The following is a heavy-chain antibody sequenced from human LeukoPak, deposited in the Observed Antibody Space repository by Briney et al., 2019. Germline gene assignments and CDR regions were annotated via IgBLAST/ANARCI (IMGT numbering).Heavy chain of an antibody. D-gene: IGHD4-17*01. Sequence: PGGSLRLSCAASGFTVSSNYMSWVRQAPGKGLEWVSVIYSGGSTYYADSVKGRFTISRDNSKNTLYLQMNSLRAEDTAVYYCASTVTTIGGVFDYWGQGTLVSVSS. CDR2: IYSGGST. CDR1: GFTVSSNY. J-gene: IGHJ4*02. CDR3: ASTVTTIGGVFDY. V-gene: IGHV3-53*01.